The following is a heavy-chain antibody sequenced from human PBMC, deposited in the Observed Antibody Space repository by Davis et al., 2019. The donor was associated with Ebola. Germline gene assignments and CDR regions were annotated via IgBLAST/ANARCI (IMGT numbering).Heavy chain of an antibody. CDR3: ARDSILPGYGMDV. V-gene: IGHV3-33*01. CDR2: IWYDGSNK. D-gene: IGHD2-15*01. J-gene: IGHJ6*02. CDR1: GFTFSSYG. Sequence: GGSLRLSCAASGFTFSSYGMHWVRQAPGKGLEWVAVIWYDGSNKYYADSVKGRFTISRDNSKNTLYLQMNSLRAEDTAVYYCARDSILPGYGMDVWGQGTTVTVSS.